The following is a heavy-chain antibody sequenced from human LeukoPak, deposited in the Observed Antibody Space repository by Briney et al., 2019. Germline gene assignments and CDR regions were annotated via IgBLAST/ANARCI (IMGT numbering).Heavy chain of an antibody. CDR3: ALTPPSKWAFDY. D-gene: IGHD1-26*01. CDR2: IYGGGST. J-gene: IGHJ4*02. V-gene: IGHV3-53*01. Sequence: QSGGSLRLSCAASGFTVSSNFLSWVRQAPGKGLEWVSVIYGGGSTYFADSVKGRFTISRDNSKNTLYIQMNSLRAEDAAVYYCALTPPSKWAFDYWGQGTLVTVSS. CDR1: GFTVSSNF.